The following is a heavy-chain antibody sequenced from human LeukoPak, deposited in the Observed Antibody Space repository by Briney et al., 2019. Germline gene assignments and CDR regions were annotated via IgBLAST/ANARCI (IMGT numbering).Heavy chain of an antibody. CDR1: GFTFDDYG. J-gene: IGHJ6*03. Sequence: GGSLRLSCAASGFTFDDYGMSWVRQAPGKGLEWVSGINWNGGSTGYADSVKGRFTISRDNAKNSLYLQMNSLRAEDTALYYCAREGTDLAPMDYYYYYYMDVWGKGTTVTVSS. CDR3: AREGTDLAPMDYYYYYYMDV. CDR2: INWNGGST. V-gene: IGHV3-20*04. D-gene: IGHD3-3*01.